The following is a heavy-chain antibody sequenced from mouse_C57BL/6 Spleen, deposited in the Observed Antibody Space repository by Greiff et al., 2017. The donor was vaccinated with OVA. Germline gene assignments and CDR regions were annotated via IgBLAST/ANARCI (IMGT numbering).Heavy chain of an antibody. J-gene: IGHJ3*01. V-gene: IGHV3-6*01. Sequence: EVKLMESGPGLVKPSQSLSLTCSVTGYSITSGYYWNWIRQFPGNKLEWMGYISYDGSNNYNPSLKNRISITRDTSKNQFFLKLNSVTTEDTATYYCARDGWGSAWFAYWGQGTLVTVSA. D-gene: IGHD3-1*01. CDR3: ARDGWGSAWFAY. CDR1: GYSITSGYY. CDR2: ISYDGSN.